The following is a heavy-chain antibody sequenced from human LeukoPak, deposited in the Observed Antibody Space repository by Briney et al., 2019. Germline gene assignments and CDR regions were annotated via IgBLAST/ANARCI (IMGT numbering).Heavy chain of an antibody. Sequence: PSETLSLTCTVSGGSSSSGDSYWSWIRQPPGKGLEWIGYIYYSGSTYYNPSLKSRVTMSIGTSKNQVSLKLSSVTAADTAVYYCARWFLGLNYFDYWGQGTLVTVSS. CDR1: GGSSSSGDSY. CDR3: ARWFLGLNYFDY. J-gene: IGHJ4*02. CDR2: IYYSGST. V-gene: IGHV4-30-4*01. D-gene: IGHD3-10*01.